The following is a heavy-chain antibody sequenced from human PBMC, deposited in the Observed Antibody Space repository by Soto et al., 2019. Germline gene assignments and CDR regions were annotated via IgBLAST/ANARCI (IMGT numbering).Heavy chain of an antibody. V-gene: IGHV3-21*01. Sequence: SLRLSCTASLFTFSSYSMDWVLQTPFKVLELVSSISSSSSYIYYADSVKGRFTISRDNAKNSLYLQMNSLRAEDTAVYYCARWPAASYYYYYYMDVWGKGTTVTVSS. CDR1: LFTFSSYS. CDR2: ISSSSSYI. D-gene: IGHD6-13*01. J-gene: IGHJ6*03. CDR3: ARWPAASYYYYYYMDV.